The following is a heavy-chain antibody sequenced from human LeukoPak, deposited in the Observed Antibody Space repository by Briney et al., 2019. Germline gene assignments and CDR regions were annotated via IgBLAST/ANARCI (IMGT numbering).Heavy chain of an antibody. D-gene: IGHD3-22*01. J-gene: IGHJ4*02. CDR1: GFTFDDYA. CDR2: ICWDSGSI. Sequence: GRSLRLSCAASGFTFDDYAMHWVRQVPGKGLEWVSGICWDSGSICYADSVKGRFTISRDNAKNSLYLQMNSLRAEDTALYYCAKQTEDYSDSSYGYYFDYWGQGTLVTVSS. CDR3: AKQTEDYSDSSYGYYFDY. V-gene: IGHV3-9*01.